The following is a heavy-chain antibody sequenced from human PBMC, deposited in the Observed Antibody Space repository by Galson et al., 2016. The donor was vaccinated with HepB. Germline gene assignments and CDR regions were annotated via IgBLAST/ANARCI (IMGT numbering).Heavy chain of an antibody. J-gene: IGHJ4*02. V-gene: IGHV3-30*18. D-gene: IGHD3-10*01. Sequence: SLRLSCAASGFIFSNFGMHWVRQAPGKGLEWVAVISYDANNKYYEDSVKGRFTISRDNSKNTLYLQLNSLRGDDTAVYYCAKATYSGTYFESWGQGTLFTVSS. CDR1: GFIFSNFG. CDR2: ISYDANNK. CDR3: AKATYSGTYFES.